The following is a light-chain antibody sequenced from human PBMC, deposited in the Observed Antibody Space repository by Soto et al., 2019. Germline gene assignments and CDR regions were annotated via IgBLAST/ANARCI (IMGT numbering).Light chain of an antibody. Sequence: EIVMTQSPASLSVSPGDGATLSCRASQSVASNVAWYQQKAGQGPRLLIHGASTRAVGVPARFSGSGSGTDFTLTIRSLQSEDVAVYYCQQYHNWPPQYTFGQGTKLQIK. J-gene: IGKJ2*01. CDR2: GAS. CDR1: QSVASN. CDR3: QQYHNWPPQYT. V-gene: IGKV3-15*01.